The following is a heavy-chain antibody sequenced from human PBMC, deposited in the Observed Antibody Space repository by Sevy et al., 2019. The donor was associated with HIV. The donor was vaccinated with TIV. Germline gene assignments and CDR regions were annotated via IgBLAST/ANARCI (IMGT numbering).Heavy chain of an antibody. CDR1: GFNLSPYW. CDR2: IKQDGNEK. Sequence: GGCLRLSCVASGFNLSPYWMTWVRQAPGKGLEWVANIKQDGNEKYYVDSVKGRFTVSRDNAKNALYLQMYSLRVEDTAVYFCASNTYRHDSNTYYPVYWGQGTRVTVSS. J-gene: IGHJ4*02. CDR3: ASNTYRHDSNTYYPVY. D-gene: IGHD3-22*01. V-gene: IGHV3-7*01.